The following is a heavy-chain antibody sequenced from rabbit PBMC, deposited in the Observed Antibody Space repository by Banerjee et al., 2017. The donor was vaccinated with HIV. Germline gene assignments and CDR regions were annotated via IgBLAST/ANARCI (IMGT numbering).Heavy chain of an antibody. CDR3: AREYSGGWDYYFNL. D-gene: IGHD4-1*01. CDR2: IYADKGST. J-gene: IGHJ4*01. CDR1: GFDFSSNV. Sequence: QEQLVESGGGLVQPEGSLTLTCKASGFDFSSNVMCWVRQAPGKGPEWIACIYADKGSTDYASWVNGRFTISRSTSLNTVTLQMTGLTAADTATYFCAREYSGGWDYYFNLWGPGTLVTVS. V-gene: IGHV1S47*01.